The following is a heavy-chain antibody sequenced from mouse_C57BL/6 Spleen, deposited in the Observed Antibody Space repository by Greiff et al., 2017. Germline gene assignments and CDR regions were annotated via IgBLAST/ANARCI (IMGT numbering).Heavy chain of an antibody. D-gene: IGHD2-4*01. V-gene: IGHV1-15*01. CDR1: GYTFTDYE. CDR2: IDPETGGT. Sequence: QVQLQQSGAELVRPGASVTLSCKASGYTFTDYEMHWVKQTPVHGLEWIGAIDPETGGTAYNQKFKGKAILTADKSSSTAYMELRSLTSEDSAVYYCTRWGVDDSDDWGQGTTLTVSS. J-gene: IGHJ2*01. CDR3: TRWGVDDSDD.